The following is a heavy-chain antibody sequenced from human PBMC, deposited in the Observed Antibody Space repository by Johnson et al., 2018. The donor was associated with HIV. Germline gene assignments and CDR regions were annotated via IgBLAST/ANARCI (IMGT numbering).Heavy chain of an antibody. Sequence: EVQLVESGGGLVQPGGSLRLSCAASGFTVSSNYMSWVRQAPGKGLEWVSVIYSGGSTYYTDSVKGRFTLSRDNTKNSLHLQMNSLRAEDTAVYYCARDATPWGGAYVGYAFDLWGQGTMVAVSS. CDR2: IYSGGST. V-gene: IGHV3-66*01. CDR1: GFTVSSNY. D-gene: IGHD4-17*01. J-gene: IGHJ3*01. CDR3: ARDATPWGGAYVGYAFDL.